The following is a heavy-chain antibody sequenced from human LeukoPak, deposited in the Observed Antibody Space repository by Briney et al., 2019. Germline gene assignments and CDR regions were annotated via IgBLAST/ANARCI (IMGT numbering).Heavy chain of an antibody. J-gene: IGHJ4*02. D-gene: IGHD5-24*01. CDR3: ARGGEMATFDY. V-gene: IGHV4-34*01. CDR2: INHSGST. Sequence: SETLSLTCAVYGGSFSGYYWSWIRQPPGKGLEWIGEINHSGSTNYNPSLKSRVTISVDTSKNQFSLKLSSVTAADTAVYYCARGGEMATFDYWGRGTLVTVSS. CDR1: GGSFSGYY.